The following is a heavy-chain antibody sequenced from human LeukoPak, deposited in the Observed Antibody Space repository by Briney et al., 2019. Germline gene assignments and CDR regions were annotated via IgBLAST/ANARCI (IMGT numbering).Heavy chain of an antibody. CDR2: IFYSGTT. CDR1: GDSISSRTFY. D-gene: IGHD5-18*01. J-gene: IGHJ4*02. V-gene: IGHV4-39*07. Sequence: SETLSLTCTVSGDSISSRTFYWGWIRQPPGKGLEWIGSIFYSGTTYYNPSLKSRVTISVDTSKNQFSLKLSSVTAADTAVYYCARWRDTAFDYWGQGTLVTVSS. CDR3: ARWRDTAFDY.